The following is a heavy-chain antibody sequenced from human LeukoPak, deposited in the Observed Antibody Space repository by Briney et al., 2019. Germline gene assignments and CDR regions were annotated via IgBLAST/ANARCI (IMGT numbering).Heavy chain of an antibody. J-gene: IGHJ6*02. V-gene: IGHV4-31*03. CDR2: IYYSGSN. CDR3: ARDWRYCSGGSCYFYGMDV. Sequence: SQTLSLTCTVSGGSISSGGYYWSWIRQHPGKGLEWIGYIYYSGSNYYNPSLKSRVTISVDTSKNQFSLKLSSVTAADTAVYYCARDWRYCSGGSCYFYGMDVWGQGTTVTVSS. CDR1: GGSISSGGYY. D-gene: IGHD2-15*01.